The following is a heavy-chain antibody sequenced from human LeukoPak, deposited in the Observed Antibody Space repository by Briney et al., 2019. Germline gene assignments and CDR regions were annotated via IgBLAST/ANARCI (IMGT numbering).Heavy chain of an antibody. D-gene: IGHD6-19*01. CDR1: GYTFTSYD. CDR3: ARFSALIDI. Sequence: ASVKVSCKASGYTFTSYDINWVRQATGQGLEWMGWMNPNSGNTGYAQKLQGRVTMTTDTSTSTAYMELRSLRSDDTAVYYCARFSALIDIWGQGTMVTVSS. J-gene: IGHJ3*02. V-gene: IGHV1-8*01. CDR2: MNPNSGNT.